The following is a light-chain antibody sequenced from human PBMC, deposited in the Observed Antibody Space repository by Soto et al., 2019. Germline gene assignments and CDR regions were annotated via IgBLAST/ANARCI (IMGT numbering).Light chain of an antibody. CDR3: GSDAGSSTFV. J-gene: IGLJ1*01. Sequence: QSVLTQPPSASGTPGQSVTISCTGTSSDVGAYNYVSWYQQHPGKAPKLMIFEVSKRPSGVPGRVSGSKSGNTASLTISGLQAEDEADYYCGSDAGSSTFVFGTGTKVTVL. CDR2: EVS. CDR1: SSDVGAYNY. V-gene: IGLV2-8*01.